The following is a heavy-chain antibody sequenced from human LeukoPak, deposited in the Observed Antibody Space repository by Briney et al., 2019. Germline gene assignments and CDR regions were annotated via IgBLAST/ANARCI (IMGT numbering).Heavy chain of an antibody. V-gene: IGHV4-34*09. Sequence: PSETLSLTCAVYGGSFSGYYWSWIRQPPGKGLEWIGEINHSGSTNYNPSLKSRVTISIDTSKNQFSLRLTSVTAADTAVYYCAINSVYYFDYWGQGTLVTVSS. CDR2: INHSGST. CDR1: GGSFSGYY. CDR3: AINSVYYFDY. J-gene: IGHJ4*02. D-gene: IGHD2-8*01.